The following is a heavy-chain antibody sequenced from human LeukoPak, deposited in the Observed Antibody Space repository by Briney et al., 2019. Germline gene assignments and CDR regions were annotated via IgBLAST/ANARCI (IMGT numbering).Heavy chain of an antibody. Sequence: ETLSLTCTISGSSISSAHFWGWIRQPPGKGLEWVSAISGSGGSTYCADSVKGRFTISRDNSKNTLYLQMNSLRAEETAVYYCARGAARMVEMATIISFEYWGQGTLVTVSS. CDR3: ARGAARMVEMATIISFEY. CDR1: GSSISSAH. V-gene: IGHV3-23*01. D-gene: IGHD5-24*01. CDR2: ISGSGGST. J-gene: IGHJ4*02.